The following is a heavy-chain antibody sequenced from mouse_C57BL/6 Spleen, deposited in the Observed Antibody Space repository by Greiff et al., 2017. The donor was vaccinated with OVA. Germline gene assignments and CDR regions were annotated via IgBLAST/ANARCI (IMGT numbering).Heavy chain of an antibody. V-gene: IGHV1-81*01. CDR1: GYTFTSYG. CDR2: IYPRSGNT. D-gene: IGHD1-1*01. Sequence: QVQLKQSGAELARPGASVKLSCKASGYTFTSYGISWVKQRTGQGLEWIGEIYPRSGNTYYNEKFKGKATLTADKSSSTAYMELRSLTSEDSAVYFCASENYGSPFDYWGQGTTLTVSS. J-gene: IGHJ2*01. CDR3: ASENYGSPFDY.